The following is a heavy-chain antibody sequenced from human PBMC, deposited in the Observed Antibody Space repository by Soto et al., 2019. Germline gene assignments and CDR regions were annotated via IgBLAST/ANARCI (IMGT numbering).Heavy chain of an antibody. CDR3: AKNGQPPYYYYGMDV. CDR1: GYTFTRYG. D-gene: IGHD2-8*01. J-gene: IGHJ6*02. Sequence: QGQLVQSGGEVKKPGASVKVSFKASGYTFTRYGISWVRQAPGQGLEWMGWISGYNGDTKYAQKFQGRVTMTVDTSTTTAYMELRSLTSADRAVYYCAKNGQPPYYYYGMDVWGQGTTVTVSS. CDR2: ISGYNGDT. V-gene: IGHV1-18*01.